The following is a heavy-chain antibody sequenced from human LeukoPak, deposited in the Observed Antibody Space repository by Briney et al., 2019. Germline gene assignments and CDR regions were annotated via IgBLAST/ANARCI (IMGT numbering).Heavy chain of an antibody. J-gene: IGHJ4*02. CDR3: GRDLGGRSGY. CDR2: INEDGSIT. D-gene: IGHD1-26*01. CDR1: GFTFRTYW. Sequence: GGSLRLSCAVSGFTFRTYWMHWVRQVPGEGLVWVSRINEDGSITNYADSVKGRFSISRDNAKNTLYLQMNSLRAEDTAVHYCGRDLGGRSGYWGQGTLVTVSS. V-gene: IGHV3-74*01.